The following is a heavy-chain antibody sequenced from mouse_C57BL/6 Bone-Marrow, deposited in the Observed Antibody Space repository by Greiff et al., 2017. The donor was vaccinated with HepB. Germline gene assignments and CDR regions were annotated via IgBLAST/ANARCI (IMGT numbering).Heavy chain of an antibody. V-gene: IGHV3-6*01. Sequence: DVHLVESGPGLVKPSQSLSLTCSVTGYSITSGYYWNWIRQFPGNKLEWMGYISYDGSNNYNPSLKNRISITRDTSKNQFFLKLNSVTTEDTATYYCARAILDYWGQGTSVTVSS. J-gene: IGHJ4*01. CDR3: ARAILDY. CDR1: GYSITSGYY. CDR2: ISYDGSN.